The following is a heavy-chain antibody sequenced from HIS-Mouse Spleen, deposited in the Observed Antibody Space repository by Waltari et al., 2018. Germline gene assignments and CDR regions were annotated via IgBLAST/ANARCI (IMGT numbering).Heavy chain of an antibody. CDR1: GYTFTSHG. V-gene: IGHV1-18*01. D-gene: IGHD3-22*01. CDR2: ISAYNGNT. J-gene: IGHJ3*02. CDR3: ARAAGDYYDSSGYDAFDI. Sequence: QVQLVQSGAEVKKPGASVKVSCKASGYTFTSHGISWVRQAPGQGLEWMGWISAYNGNTNDAQKLQGRVTMTTDTSTSTAYMELRSLRSDDTAVYYCARAAGDYYDSSGYDAFDIWGQGTMVTVSS.